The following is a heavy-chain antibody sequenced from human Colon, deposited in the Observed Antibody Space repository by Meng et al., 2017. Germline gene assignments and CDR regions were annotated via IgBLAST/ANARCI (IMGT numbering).Heavy chain of an antibody. D-gene: IGHD3-10*01. V-gene: IGHV1-18*01. J-gene: IGHJ5*01. CDR3: ERGVVARGNYWFDS. CDR1: GYTFHPYG. CDR2: ISADTGNT. Sequence: QVVHVGAEVKKPGASVKVYGTASGYTFHPYGIHWVRQSPGHGLECMGWISADTGNTNSSQKFQGRVTLTTDTSTNRAYTELRSLRSDVTAVDYWERGVVARGNYWFDSWGQGTLVTVSS.